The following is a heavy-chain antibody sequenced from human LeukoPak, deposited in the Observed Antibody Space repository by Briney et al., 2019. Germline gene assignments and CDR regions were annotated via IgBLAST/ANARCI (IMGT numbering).Heavy chain of an antibody. V-gene: IGHV3-23*01. CDR2: ISGSGDIT. D-gene: IGHD1-26*01. J-gene: IGHJ3*02. CDR1: GFTFSSYA. Sequence: GGSLRLSCAPSGFTFSSYAMSWVRQAPGKGLEWVSAISGSGDITYYADSVKGRFTLSRDNSKNTLYLQMNSLRAEDTAVYYCAKRAYSGSYYSAFDIWGQGTMVTVSS. CDR3: AKRAYSGSYYSAFDI.